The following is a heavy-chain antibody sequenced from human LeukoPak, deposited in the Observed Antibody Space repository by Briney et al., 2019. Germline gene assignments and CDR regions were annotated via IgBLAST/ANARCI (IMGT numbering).Heavy chain of an antibody. V-gene: IGHV3-11*04. J-gene: IGHJ4*02. CDR2: ISSSGSTI. D-gene: IGHD6-13*01. CDR3: ARVEQQLFDY. Sequence: LSLTCTVSGDSISSSDYYWGWIRQPPGKGLEWVSYISSSGSTIYYADSVKGRFTISRDNAKNSLYLQMSSLRAEDTAIYYCARVEQQLFDYWGQGTLVTVSS. CDR1: GDSISSSDYY.